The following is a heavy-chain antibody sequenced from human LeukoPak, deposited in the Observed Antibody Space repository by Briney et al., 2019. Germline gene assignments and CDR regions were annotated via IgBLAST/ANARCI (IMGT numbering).Heavy chain of an antibody. D-gene: IGHD6-13*01. CDR2: IYHSGGT. CDR3: ARVVGSSWYCFDY. CDR1: GYSISSGYY. Sequence: SETLSLTCAVSGYSISSGYYWGWIRQPPRKGREWIGSIYHSGGTYYNPSLKSRVTISVDTSKNQFSLKLSSVTAADTAVYYCARVVGSSWYCFDYWGQGTLVTVSS. V-gene: IGHV4-38-2*01. J-gene: IGHJ4*02.